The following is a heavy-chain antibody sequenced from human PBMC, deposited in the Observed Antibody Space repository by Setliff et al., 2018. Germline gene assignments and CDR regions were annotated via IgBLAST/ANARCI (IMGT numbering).Heavy chain of an antibody. V-gene: IGHV3-20*04. J-gene: IGHJ4*02. D-gene: IGHD3-22*01. Sequence: GSLRLSCAASGFTFDVYDLNWVRQAPGKGLEWVSSINWNGDRTGYADSVKGRFTISRDNAKNSLYLQMNRLRAEDTALYYCAKDRSRDYDDSSGYDHWGRGTLVTVSS. CDR2: INWNGDRT. CDR1: GFTFDVYD. CDR3: AKDRSRDYDDSSGYDH.